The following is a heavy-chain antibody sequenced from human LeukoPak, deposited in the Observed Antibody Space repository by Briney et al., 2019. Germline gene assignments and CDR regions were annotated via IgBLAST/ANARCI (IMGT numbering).Heavy chain of an antibody. Sequence: PGRSLRLSCAASGFTFSTYAMHWVRQAPGKGLEWVAVISYDGSNKYYADSVKGRFTISRDNSKNTLYLQMNSLRAEDTAVYYCAFRGSYLDSDAFDIWGQGTMVTVSS. J-gene: IGHJ3*02. CDR2: ISYDGSNK. CDR1: GFTFSTYA. D-gene: IGHD1-26*01. CDR3: AFRGSYLDSDAFDI. V-gene: IGHV3-30*14.